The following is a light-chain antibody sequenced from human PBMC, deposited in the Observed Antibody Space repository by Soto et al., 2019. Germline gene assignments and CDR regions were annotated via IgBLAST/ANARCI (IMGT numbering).Light chain of an antibody. CDR2: DVS. Sequence: QSALTQPASVSGSPGQSITISCTGTSSDVGGYNYVSWYQQHPGKAPKLMIYDVSNRPSGVSNRFSGSMSGNTASLTISGLQAEDEADYYCSSYTSSSGVFGGGTKLTVL. CDR1: SSDVGGYNY. J-gene: IGLJ2*01. V-gene: IGLV2-14*01. CDR3: SSYTSSSGV.